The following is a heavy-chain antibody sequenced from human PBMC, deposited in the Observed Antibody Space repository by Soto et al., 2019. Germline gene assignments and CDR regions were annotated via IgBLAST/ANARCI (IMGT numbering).Heavy chain of an antibody. J-gene: IGHJ4*02. Sequence: GGSLRLSCAASGFTFSDYDISWIRQAPWKGLEWVSYISSSGSNIYYADSVKGRFTISRDNAKNSLYLQMNSLRDEDTAVYYCARWAYSSGWPNYSGQGTLVTVSS. D-gene: IGHD6-19*01. V-gene: IGHV3-11*01. CDR3: ARWAYSSGWPNY. CDR2: ISSSGSNI. CDR1: GFTFSDYD.